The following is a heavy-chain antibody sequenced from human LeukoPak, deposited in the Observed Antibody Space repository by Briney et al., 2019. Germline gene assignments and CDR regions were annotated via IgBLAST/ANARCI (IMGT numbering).Heavy chain of an antibody. V-gene: IGHV3-23*01. CDR1: GFAFSSYG. J-gene: IGHJ4*02. D-gene: IGHD3-10*01. CDR3: AKVVLLWFGAEQLDY. Sequence: GGTLRLSCAASGFAFSSYGMSWVRQAPGKGLEWVSAISGSGGSTYYADSVKGRFTISRDNSKNTLYLQMNSLRAEDTAVYYCAKVVLLWFGAEQLDYWGQGTLVTVSS. CDR2: ISGSGGST.